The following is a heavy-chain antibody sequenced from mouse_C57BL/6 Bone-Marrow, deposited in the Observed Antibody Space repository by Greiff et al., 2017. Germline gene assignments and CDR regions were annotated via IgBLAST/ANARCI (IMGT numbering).Heavy chain of an antibody. V-gene: IGHV1-64*01. CDR3: ARLDYGNYEWYFDV. J-gene: IGHJ1*03. CDR2: IHPNSGST. D-gene: IGHD2-1*01. CDR1: GYTFTSYW. Sequence: QVQLQQPGAELVKPGASVKLSCKASGYTFTSYWMHWVKQRPGQGLEWIGMIHPNSGSTNYNEKFKSKATLTVDKASSTAYMQLSSLTSEDSAVYYCARLDYGNYEWYFDVWGTGTTVTVSS.